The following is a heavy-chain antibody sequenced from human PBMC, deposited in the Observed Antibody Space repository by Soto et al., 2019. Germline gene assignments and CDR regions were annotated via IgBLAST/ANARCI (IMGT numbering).Heavy chain of an antibody. V-gene: IGHV3-33*01. CDR1: GFTFSSYG. D-gene: IGHD6-13*01. CDR2: IWYDGSNK. CDR3: ASAGYSSSWPRSGFDY. Sequence: QVQLVESGGGVVQPGRSLRLSCAASGFTFSSYGMHWVRQAPGKGLERVAVIWYDGSNKYYADSVKGRFTISRDNSKNTLYLQMNSLRAEDTAVYYCASAGYSSSWPRSGFDYWGQGTLVTVSS. J-gene: IGHJ4*02.